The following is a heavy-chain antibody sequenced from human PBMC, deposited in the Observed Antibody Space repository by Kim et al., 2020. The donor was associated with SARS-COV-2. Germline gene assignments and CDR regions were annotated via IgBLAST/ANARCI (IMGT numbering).Heavy chain of an antibody. D-gene: IGHD3-22*01. Sequence: GESLKISCKGSGYSFTSYWISWVRQMPGKGLEWMGRIDPSDSYTNYSPSFQGHVTISADKSISTAYLQWSSLKASDTAMYYCARNFYSSGYYAGMDVWGQGTTVTVSS. CDR1: GYSFTSYW. CDR2: IDPSDSYT. J-gene: IGHJ6*02. CDR3: ARNFYSSGYYAGMDV. V-gene: IGHV5-10-1*01.